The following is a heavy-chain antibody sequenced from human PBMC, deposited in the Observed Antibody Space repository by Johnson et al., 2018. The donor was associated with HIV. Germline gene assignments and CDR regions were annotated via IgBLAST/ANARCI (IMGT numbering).Heavy chain of an antibody. D-gene: IGHD2-2*01. J-gene: IGHJ3*02. Sequence: VQLVESGGGVVRPGGSLRLSCAASGFTFDDYGMSWVRQAPGKGLEWVSGINWNGGSTGYADSVRGRFTISRDNAKNPLYLQMNSLRAEDTALYYCARGPYCSSSGCYGSGTYSSAFDIWGQGTMVTVSS. CDR2: INWNGGST. CDR1: GFTFDDYG. CDR3: ARGPYCSSSGCYGSGTYSSAFDI. V-gene: IGHV3-20*04.